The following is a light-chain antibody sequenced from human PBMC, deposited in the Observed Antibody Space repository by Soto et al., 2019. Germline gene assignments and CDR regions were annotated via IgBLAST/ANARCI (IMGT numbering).Light chain of an antibody. CDR1: QSLLH. V-gene: IGKV4-1*01. CDR3: QQYYTTPVT. J-gene: IGKJ1*01. Sequence: DIVMTQSPESLAVSLGERATINCKSSQSLLHLAWYQQKPGQPPTLLIYWASTRESGVPDRFSGSGSGTDFTLTISSLQAEDVAVYYCQQYYTTPVTFGQGTKVEIK. CDR2: WAS.